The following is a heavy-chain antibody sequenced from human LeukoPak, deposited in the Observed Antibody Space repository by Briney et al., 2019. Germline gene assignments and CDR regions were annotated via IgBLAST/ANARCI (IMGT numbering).Heavy chain of an antibody. V-gene: IGHV3-30*04. CDR3: ARERIAARRAFDY. Sequence: GGSLRLSCAASGFTFSSYAMHWVRQAPGKGLEWVAVISYDGSNKHYADSVKGRFTISRDNSKNTLYLQMNSLRAEDTAVYYCARERIAARRAFDYWGQGTLVTVSS. D-gene: IGHD6-6*01. J-gene: IGHJ4*02. CDR2: ISYDGSNK. CDR1: GFTFSSYA.